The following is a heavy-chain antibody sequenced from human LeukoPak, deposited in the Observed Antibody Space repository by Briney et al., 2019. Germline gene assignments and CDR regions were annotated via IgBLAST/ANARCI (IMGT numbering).Heavy chain of an antibody. CDR3: ARLPRGGYSGSYYFDY. Sequence: ASVKVSCKASGYTFTSYAMHWVRQAPGQRLEWMGWINAGNGNTKYSQKFRGRVTITRDTSASTAYMELSSLRSEDTAVYYCARLPRGGYSGSYYFDYWGQGTLVTVSS. CDR1: GYTFTSYA. J-gene: IGHJ4*02. D-gene: IGHD1-26*01. V-gene: IGHV1-3*01. CDR2: INAGNGNT.